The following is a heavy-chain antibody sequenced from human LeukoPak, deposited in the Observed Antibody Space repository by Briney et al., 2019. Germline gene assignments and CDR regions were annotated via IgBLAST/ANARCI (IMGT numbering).Heavy chain of an antibody. J-gene: IGHJ3*02. CDR3: ARGTRTWIQLWSHDAFDI. Sequence: PGGSLRLSCAASGFTFSSYGMHWVRQAPGKGLEWVAFIRYDGSNKYYADSVKGRFTISRDNSKNTLYLQMNSLRAEDTAVYYCARGTRTWIQLWSHDAFDIWGQGTMVTVSS. V-gene: IGHV3-30*02. CDR1: GFTFSSYG. D-gene: IGHD5-18*01. CDR2: IRYDGSNK.